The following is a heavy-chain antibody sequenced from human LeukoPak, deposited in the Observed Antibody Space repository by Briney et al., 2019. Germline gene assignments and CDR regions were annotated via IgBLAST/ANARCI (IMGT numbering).Heavy chain of an antibody. J-gene: IGHJ4*02. D-gene: IGHD1-1*01. V-gene: IGHV5-51*01. CDR2: IYPGDSDT. CDR1: GYSFTNYW. Sequence: GESLKISCKTSGYSFTNYWIGWVRQMPGKGLEWMGIIYPGDSDTRYSPSFQGQVTISADKSISTAYLQWSSLKASDTAMYYCARRYAVTINWDPFDYWGQGTLVTVSS. CDR3: ARRYAVTINWDPFDY.